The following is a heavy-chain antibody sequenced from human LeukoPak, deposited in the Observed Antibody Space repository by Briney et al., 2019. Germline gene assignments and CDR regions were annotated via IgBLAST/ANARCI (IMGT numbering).Heavy chain of an antibody. CDR1: GYTFTGYY. J-gene: IGHJ5*02. CDR3: ARVSHPGTGFWFDP. V-gene: IGHV1-2*04. Sequence: ASVKVSCKASGYTFTGYYMHWVRQAPGQGLEWMGWINPNSGGTNYAQKFQGWVTMTRDTSISTAYMELSRLRSDDTAVYYCARVSHPGTGFWFDPWGQGTLVTVSS. CDR2: INPNSGGT. D-gene: IGHD6-13*01.